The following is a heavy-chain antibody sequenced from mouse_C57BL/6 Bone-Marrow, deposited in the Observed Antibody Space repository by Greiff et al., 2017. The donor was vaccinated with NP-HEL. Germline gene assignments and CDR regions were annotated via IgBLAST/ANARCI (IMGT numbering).Heavy chain of an antibody. Sequence: QVQLQQSGAELARPGASVKLSCKASGYTFTSYGISWVKQRTGQSLEWIGEIYPRSGNTYYNEKFKGKATLTADKSSSTAYMELRSLTSEDSAVYFCARGGLLRGGGFAYWGQGTLVTVSA. CDR2: IYPRSGNT. J-gene: IGHJ3*01. D-gene: IGHD2-3*01. CDR1: GYTFTSYG. V-gene: IGHV1-81*01. CDR3: ARGGLLRGGGFAY.